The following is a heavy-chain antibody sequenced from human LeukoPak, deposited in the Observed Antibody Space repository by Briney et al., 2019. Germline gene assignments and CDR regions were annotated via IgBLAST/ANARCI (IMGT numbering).Heavy chain of an antibody. CDR1: GFTFSNYA. CDR3: AIALPDYYGMDV. V-gene: IGHV3-74*01. Sequence: SGGSLRLSCAASGFTFSNYAMSWVRQAPGKGLVWVSRINRDGRSTSYADSVKGRFTISRDNAKNTMYLQMNSLRVEDTAVYYCAIALPDYYGMDVWGQGTTVTVSS. CDR2: INRDGRST. J-gene: IGHJ6*02.